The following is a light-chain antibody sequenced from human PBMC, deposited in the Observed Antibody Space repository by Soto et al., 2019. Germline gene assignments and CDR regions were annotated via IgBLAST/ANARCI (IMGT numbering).Light chain of an antibody. Sequence: EIVLTQSPATLSLSPGQRATLSCRASQSVSSYLAWYQQKPGQAPRLLIYDASNRATGIPARFSGSVSGTDLTLTISSLEPEDFAVYYCQQRSNWLFTFGPGTKVDIK. V-gene: IGKV3-11*01. CDR1: QSVSSY. CDR3: QQRSNWLFT. J-gene: IGKJ3*01. CDR2: DAS.